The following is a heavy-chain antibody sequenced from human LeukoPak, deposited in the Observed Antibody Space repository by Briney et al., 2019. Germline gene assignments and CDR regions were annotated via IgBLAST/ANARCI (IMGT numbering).Heavy chain of an antibody. J-gene: IGHJ4*02. CDR1: GFSLSTSGVG. Sequence: KESGPTLVKPTQTLTLTCTFSGFSLSTSGVGVGWIRQPPGKALEWLALIYWNDDKRYSPSLKSSLTITKDTSKNQVVLTMTNMDPVDTATYYCAHSLITRYCYDSGGYEWVNYFDYWGQGTLVTVSS. D-gene: IGHD3-22*01. CDR3: AHSLITRYCYDSGGYEWVNYFDY. V-gene: IGHV2-5*01. CDR2: IYWNDDK.